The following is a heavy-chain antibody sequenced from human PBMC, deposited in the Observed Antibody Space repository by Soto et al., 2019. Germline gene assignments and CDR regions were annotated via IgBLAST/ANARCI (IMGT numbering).Heavy chain of an antibody. D-gene: IGHD3-10*01. Sequence: EVQLVESGGGLVQPGGALRLSCTASRFTFSSFRMSWVRQAPGKGLEWVGNIKPDGSEKNYVDSVMGRFTNSRDNAKNSLYLQMNSLRAEDTAVYYCARAGGGLDYWGQGTLVTVSS. J-gene: IGHJ4*02. CDR1: RFTFSSFR. CDR3: ARAGGGLDY. V-gene: IGHV3-7*04. CDR2: IKPDGSEK.